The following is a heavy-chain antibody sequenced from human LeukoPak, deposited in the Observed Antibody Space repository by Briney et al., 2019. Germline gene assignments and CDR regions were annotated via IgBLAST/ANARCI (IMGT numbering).Heavy chain of an antibody. CDR2: INHSGST. CDR3: ARGPLGYCSSTSCYAEGYYYYYYMDV. D-gene: IGHD2-2*01. J-gene: IGHJ6*03. CDR1: GGSFSGYY. Sequence: SETLSLTCAVYGGSFSGYYWSWIRQPPGKGLEWIGEINHSGSTNYNPSLKSRVTISVDTSKNQFSLKLSSVTAADTAVCYCARGPLGYCSSTSCYAEGYYYYYYMDVWGKGTTVTVSS. V-gene: IGHV4-34*01.